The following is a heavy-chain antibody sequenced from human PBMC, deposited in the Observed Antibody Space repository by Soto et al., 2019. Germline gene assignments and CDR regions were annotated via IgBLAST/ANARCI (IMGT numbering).Heavy chain of an antibody. CDR2: INHSGST. CDR1: GGSFSGYY. D-gene: IGHD2-2*01. V-gene: IGHV4-34*01. Sequence: SETLSLTCAVYGGSFSGYYWSWIRQPPGKGLEWIGEINHSGSTNYNPSLKSRVTISVDTSKNQFSLKLSSVTAADTAVYYCARLVVPAAAVHYYYYGMDVWGQATTVTVSS. J-gene: IGHJ6*01. CDR3: ARLVVPAAAVHYYYYGMDV.